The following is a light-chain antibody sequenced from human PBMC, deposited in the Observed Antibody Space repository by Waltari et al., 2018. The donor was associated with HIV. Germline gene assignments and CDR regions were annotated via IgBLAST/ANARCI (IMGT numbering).Light chain of an antibody. CDR3: QVWEESSDHVV. CDR1: NIGTTA. V-gene: IGLV3-21*02. CDR2: DDS. J-gene: IGLJ2*01. Sequence: SYVLTQPPSVSVAPGQTARITCGGNNIGTTAVHWYQQKPAQAPVWVVYDDSDRPSGIPERFSGSNSGNTATLTISRVEAGDEADYYCQVWEESSDHVVFGGGTRLTVL.